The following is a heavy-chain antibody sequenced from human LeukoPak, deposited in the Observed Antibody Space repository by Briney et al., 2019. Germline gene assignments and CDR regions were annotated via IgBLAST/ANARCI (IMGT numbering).Heavy chain of an antibody. CDR2: ISCSGGST. J-gene: IGHJ4*02. D-gene: IGHD6-13*01. V-gene: IGHV3-23*01. CDR1: GFTFSSYA. Sequence: PGGSLRLSCAASGFTFSSYAMRWVRQAPGKGLEWVAAISCSGGSTYYTDSVKGRFTISRDNSNNTLYLQMNSLRADDTAIYYCAKDLRQLVPTTFDYWGQGTLVTVSS. CDR3: AKDLRQLVPTTFDY.